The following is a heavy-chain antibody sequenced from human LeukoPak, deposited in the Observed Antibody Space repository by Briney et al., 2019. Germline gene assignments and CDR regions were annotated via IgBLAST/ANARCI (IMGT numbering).Heavy chain of an antibody. J-gene: IGHJ4*02. CDR3: ARVRIAVDEVYFDY. CDR2: IYHSGST. V-gene: IGHV4-4*02. CDR1: GGSISSSNW. D-gene: IGHD6-19*01. Sequence: SETLSLTCAVPGGSISSSNWWSWVRQPPGKGLEWIGEIYHSGSTNYNPSLKSRVTISVDKSKNQFSLKLSSVTAADTAVYYCARVRIAVDEVYFDYWGQGTLVTVSS.